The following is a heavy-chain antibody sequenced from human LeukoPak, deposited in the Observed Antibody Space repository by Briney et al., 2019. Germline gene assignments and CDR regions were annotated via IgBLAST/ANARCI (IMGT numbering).Heavy chain of an antibody. V-gene: IGHV3-23*01. J-gene: IGHJ5*02. CDR2: ISGSGGST. Sequence: PGGSLRLSCAASGFTFSSYAMSWVRQAPGKGLEWVSAISGSGGSTYYADSVKGRFTISRDNSKNTLYLQMNSLRAEDTAVYYCAKAGSNYYGSGSYYNVPPYNWFDPWGQGTLVTVSS. CDR1: GFTFSSYA. CDR3: AKAGSNYYGSGSYYNVPPYNWFDP. D-gene: IGHD3-10*01.